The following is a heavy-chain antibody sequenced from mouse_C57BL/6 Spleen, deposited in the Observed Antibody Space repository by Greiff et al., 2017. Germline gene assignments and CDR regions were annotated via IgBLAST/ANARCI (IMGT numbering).Heavy chain of an antibody. CDR3: TTWDDYDWAY. CDR2: IDPEDGDT. J-gene: IGHJ3*01. CDR1: GFNIKDYY. V-gene: IGHV14-1*01. Sequence: VQLQQSGAELVRPGASVKLSCTASGFNIKDYYMHWVKQRPEQGLEWIGRIDPEDGDTEYAPKFQGQATLTADTSSNTAYLPLSSRTSKDTGVYDCTTWDDYDWAYWGQGTLVTVSA. D-gene: IGHD2-4*01.